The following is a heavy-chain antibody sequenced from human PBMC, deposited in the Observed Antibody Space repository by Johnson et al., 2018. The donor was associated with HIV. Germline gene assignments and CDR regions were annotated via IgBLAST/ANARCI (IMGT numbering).Heavy chain of an antibody. D-gene: IGHD6-19*01. CDR1: GFTFANYG. V-gene: IGHV3-30*02. J-gene: IGHJ3*01. CDR2: TAHDESIT. Sequence: QVQLVESGGGVVQPGESLRLSCAASGFTFANYGMHWVRQAPGKGLEWVAVTAHDESITHYADSVTGRFTMSRDNSKSTLNLQMNSLRAEDTAIYYCAKDDNLGVWYSDAFDVWGQGTVVTVSS. CDR3: AKDDNLGVWYSDAFDV.